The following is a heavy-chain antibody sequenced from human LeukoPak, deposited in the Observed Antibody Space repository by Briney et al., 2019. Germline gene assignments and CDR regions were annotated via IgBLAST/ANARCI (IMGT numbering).Heavy chain of an antibody. V-gene: IGHV1-69*04. J-gene: IGHJ4*02. Sequence: GASVKVSCKASGYTFTSYGISWVRQAPGQGLEWMGRIIPILGIANYAQKFQGRVTITADKSTSTAYMELSSLRSEDTAVYYCASNIVVVTAIDPHRNFFDYWGQGTLVTVSS. D-gene: IGHD2-21*02. CDR3: ASNIVVVTAIDPHRNFFDY. CDR1: GYTFTSYG. CDR2: IIPILGIA.